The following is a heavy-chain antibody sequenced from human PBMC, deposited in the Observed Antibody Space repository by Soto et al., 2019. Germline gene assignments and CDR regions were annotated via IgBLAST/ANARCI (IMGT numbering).Heavy chain of an antibody. Sequence: EVQLLESGGGLVQPGGSLRLSCAVSGFTFSSYAMSWVRRAPGKGLEWVSAVGGSDPNSYYADSVKGRFTISRDISKNTTYLQMNSLRDEDTALYYCAKGSVLSPWCFALWGRGTLVTVSS. D-gene: IGHD3-3*01. CDR1: GFTFSSYA. J-gene: IGHJ2*01. CDR3: AKGSVLSPWCFAL. V-gene: IGHV3-23*01. CDR2: VGGSDPNS.